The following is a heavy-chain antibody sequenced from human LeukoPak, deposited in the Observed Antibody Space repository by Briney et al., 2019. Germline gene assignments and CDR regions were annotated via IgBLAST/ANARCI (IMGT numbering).Heavy chain of an antibody. CDR1: GFTFSSFA. D-gene: IGHD3-22*01. Sequence: GGSLRLSCAASGFTFSSFAMTWVRQAPGKGLEWVSGFDGNGPNTYYADSVKGRWTISRDNFKNTLYLQMNSLRAEDTAVYYCSGGDRITIVVVVPFWGQGTLVHVPP. V-gene: IGHV3-23*01. J-gene: IGHJ4*02. CDR2: FDGNGPNT. CDR3: SGGDRITIVVVVPF.